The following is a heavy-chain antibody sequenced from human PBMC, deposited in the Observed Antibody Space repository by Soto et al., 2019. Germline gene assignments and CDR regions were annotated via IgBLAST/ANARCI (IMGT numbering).Heavy chain of an antibody. J-gene: IGHJ1*01. Sequence: GGSLRLSCAASGFTFSSYGMHWVRQAPGKGLEWVAVISYDGGNKYYADSVKGRFTISRDNSKNTLYLQMNSLRAEDTAVYYCAKGLVPYYYDSSGYIGEYFQHWGQGT. CDR3: AKGLVPYYYDSSGYIGEYFQH. D-gene: IGHD3-22*01. V-gene: IGHV3-30*18. CDR1: GFTFSSYG. CDR2: ISYDGGNK.